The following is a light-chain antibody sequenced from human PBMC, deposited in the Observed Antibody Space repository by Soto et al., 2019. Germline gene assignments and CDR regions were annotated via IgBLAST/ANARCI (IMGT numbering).Light chain of an antibody. J-gene: IGKJ1*01. CDR3: QQYGSSPRT. CDR1: QSVSSN. Sequence: EIVTTQSPATLSVSPGERATLSCWASQSVSSNLAWYQQKPGQAPRLLIYGASSRATGIPDRFSGSGSGTDFTLTISRLEPEDFAVYYCQQYGSSPRTFGQGTKV. CDR2: GAS. V-gene: IGKV3-20*01.